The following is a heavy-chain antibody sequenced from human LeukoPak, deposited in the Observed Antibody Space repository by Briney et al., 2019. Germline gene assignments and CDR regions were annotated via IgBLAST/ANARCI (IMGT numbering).Heavy chain of an antibody. CDR1: GFTFSSYG. CDR3: AKGGYSYGFGLIDY. Sequence: GGSLRLSCAASGFTFSSYGMHWVRQAPGKGLEWVAVISYVGSNKYYADSVKGRFTISRDNSKNTLYLQMNSLRAEDTAVYYCAKGGYSYGFGLIDYWGQGTLVTVSS. J-gene: IGHJ4*02. D-gene: IGHD5-18*01. V-gene: IGHV3-30*18. CDR2: ISYVGSNK.